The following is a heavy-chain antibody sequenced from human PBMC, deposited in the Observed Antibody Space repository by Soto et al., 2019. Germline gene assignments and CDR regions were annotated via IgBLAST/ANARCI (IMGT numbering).Heavy chain of an antibody. CDR2: INHSGST. D-gene: IGHD2-2*01. V-gene: IGHV4-34*01. Sequence: SETLSLTCAVHGGSFSGYYWGWIRQPPGKGLEWIGEINHSGSTNYNPSLKSRVTISVDTSKNQFSLKLSSVTAADTAVYYCARISRYCSSTSCYGQNYYYYMDVWGKGTTVTVSS. J-gene: IGHJ6*03. CDR3: ARISRYCSSTSCYGQNYYYYMDV. CDR1: GGSFSGYY.